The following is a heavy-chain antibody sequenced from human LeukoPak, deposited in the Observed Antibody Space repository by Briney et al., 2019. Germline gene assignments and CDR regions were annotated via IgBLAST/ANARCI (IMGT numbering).Heavy chain of an antibody. CDR1: GGSFSGYY. V-gene: IGHV4-34*01. CDR2: INHSGST. Sequence: PSETLSLTCAVYGGSFSGYYWSWIRQPPGKGLEWIGEINHSGSTNYNPSLKSRVTISVDTSKNQFSLKLSSVTAADTAVYYCAKPSSGWYRWFDPWGQGTLVTVSS. D-gene: IGHD6-19*01. J-gene: IGHJ5*02. CDR3: AKPSSGWYRWFDP.